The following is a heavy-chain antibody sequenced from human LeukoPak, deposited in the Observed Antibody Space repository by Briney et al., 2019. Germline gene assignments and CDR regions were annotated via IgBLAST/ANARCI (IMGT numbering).Heavy chain of an antibody. V-gene: IGHV1-2*02. Sequence: ASVKVSCKASGYTFTGSYMHWVRQAPGQGLEWMGWINPKSGGTNYAQRFQGRVTMTRDTSISTAYMELSMLSSDDTAVYYCARDLSYYGSGRYNDWGQGTMVTVSS. CDR1: GYTFTGSY. J-gene: IGHJ3*01. CDR2: INPKSGGT. D-gene: IGHD3-10*01. CDR3: ARDLSYYGSGRYND.